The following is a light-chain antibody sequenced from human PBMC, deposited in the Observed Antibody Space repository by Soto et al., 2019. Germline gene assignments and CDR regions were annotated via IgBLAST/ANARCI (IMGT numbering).Light chain of an antibody. V-gene: IGLV1-40*01. Sequence: SVLTLPASMSGTLGQSVTISCTGRSSNIGEGSDLHWYKQLLGRVPRAVFYCTSNRPSGVPDRFSGAKSVTSASRAITGLQAEDEAHYYCQAYDSRLSGDVFXTGTKVPVL. CDR2: CTS. J-gene: IGLJ1*01. CDR3: QAYDSRLSGDV. CDR1: SSNIGEGSD.